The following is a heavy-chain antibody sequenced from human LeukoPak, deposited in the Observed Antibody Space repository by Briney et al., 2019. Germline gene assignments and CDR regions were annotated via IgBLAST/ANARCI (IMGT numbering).Heavy chain of an antibody. CDR3: ARGYYYDSSGYWYYLDY. D-gene: IGHD3-22*01. CDR1: GGSFSGYY. V-gene: IGHV4-34*01. Sequence: SETLSLTCAVYGGSFSGYYWGWIRQPPGKGLEWIGSIHYSGSTYYNPSLKSRVTISVDTSKNQFSLKLSSVTAADTAVYYCARGYYYDSSGYWYYLDYWGQGTLVTVSS. J-gene: IGHJ4*02. CDR2: IHYSGST.